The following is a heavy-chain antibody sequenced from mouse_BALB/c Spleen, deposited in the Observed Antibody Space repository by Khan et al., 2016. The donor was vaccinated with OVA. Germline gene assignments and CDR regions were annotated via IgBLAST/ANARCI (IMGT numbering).Heavy chain of an antibody. CDR1: GYTFTNYV. V-gene: IGHV1S136*01. CDR2: INPYNAGT. Sequence: VQLQQSGPELVEPGASVKMSCKASGYTFTNYVMHWVKQKPGQGLEWLGYINPYNAGTRYNEKFKGKATLTSDISSTTAYMELSSLTSEDSAVDYCAREASSRDFSCAYWGQGTLVTGSA. D-gene: IGHD3-3*01. CDR3: AREASSRDFSCAY. J-gene: IGHJ3*01.